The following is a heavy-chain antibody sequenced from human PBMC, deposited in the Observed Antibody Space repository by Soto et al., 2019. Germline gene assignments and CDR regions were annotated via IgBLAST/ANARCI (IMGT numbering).Heavy chain of an antibody. V-gene: IGHV4-59*01. CDR1: GGSISSYY. CDR3: AKTSAAGIYNWFDP. CDR2: IYYSGSS. Sequence: WETLSLTCTVSGGSISSYYWSWIRHPPGKGLEWIGYIYYSGSSNCNPSLKSRVTMSVDTSKHQFSLKLRSVTAADTAVYYCAKTSAAGIYNWFDPWGQGFLVTV. D-gene: IGHD6-13*01. J-gene: IGHJ5*02.